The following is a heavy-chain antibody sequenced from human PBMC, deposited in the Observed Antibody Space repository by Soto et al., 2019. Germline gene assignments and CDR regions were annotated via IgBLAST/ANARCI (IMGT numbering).Heavy chain of an antibody. V-gene: IGHV3-7*03. D-gene: IGHD6-19*01. CDR1: GFTFSSYW. CDR3: ARDKLAYSSGWYGGY. CDR2: IKQDGSEK. J-gene: IGHJ4*02. Sequence: EVQLVESGGGLVQPGGSLRLSCAASGFTFSSYWMSWVRQAPGKGLEWVANIKQDGSEKYYVDSVKGRFTISRDNAKNSLYLQMNSLRAEDTAVYYCARDKLAYSSGWYGGYWGQGTLVTVSS.